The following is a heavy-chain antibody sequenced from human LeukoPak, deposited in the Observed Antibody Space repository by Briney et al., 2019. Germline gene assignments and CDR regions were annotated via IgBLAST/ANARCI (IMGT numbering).Heavy chain of an antibody. CDR3: ARGLIAVAGTFFDY. Sequence: SETLSLTCTVSGGSVSSGSYYWSWVRQPPGKGLEWIGYIYYSGSTNYNPSLKSRVTISVDTCKNQFSLKLSSVTAADTAVYYCARGLIAVAGTFFDYWGQGTLVTVSS. CDR2: IYYSGST. D-gene: IGHD6-19*01. CDR1: GGSVSSGSYY. J-gene: IGHJ4*02. V-gene: IGHV4-61*01.